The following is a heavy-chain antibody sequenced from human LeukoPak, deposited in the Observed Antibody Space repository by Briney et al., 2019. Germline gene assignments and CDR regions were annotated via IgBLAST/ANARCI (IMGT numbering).Heavy chain of an antibody. CDR3: TRVAFGDHFDI. D-gene: IGHD3-10*01. V-gene: IGHV4-4*02. CDR1: GGSISSSNW. Sequence: PSETLSLTCAVSGGSISSSNWWSWVRQPPGKGPEWIGEIYHSGSTNYNPSLKSRVTISVDKSKNQFSLKVTSMTAADTAVYYCTRVAFGDHFDIWGQGTMVTVSS. J-gene: IGHJ3*02. CDR2: IYHSGST.